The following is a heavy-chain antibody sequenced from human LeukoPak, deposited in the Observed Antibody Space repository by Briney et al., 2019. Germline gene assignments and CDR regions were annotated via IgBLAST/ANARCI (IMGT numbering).Heavy chain of an antibody. CDR3: ARDLEMATYDY. CDR2: INPSGGST. J-gene: IGHJ4*02. CDR1: GYTFTSYY. V-gene: IGHV1-46*01. Sequence: GASVKVSCKASGYTFTSYYMHWVRQAPGQGLEWMGIINPSGGSTSYAQKFQGRVTMTRDMSTSTVYMELSSLRSEDTAVYYCARDLEMATYDYWGQGTLVTVSS. D-gene: IGHD5-24*01.